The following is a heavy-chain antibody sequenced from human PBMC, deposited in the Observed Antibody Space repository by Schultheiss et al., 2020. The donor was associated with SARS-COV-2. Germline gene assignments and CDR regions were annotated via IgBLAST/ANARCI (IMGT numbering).Heavy chain of an antibody. CDR3: AREAATDYYGSGSPGD. V-gene: IGHV1-24*01. J-gene: IGHJ4*02. CDR1: GYTLTELS. D-gene: IGHD3-10*01. Sequence: ASVKVSCKVSGYTLTELSMHWVRQAPGKGLEWMGGFDPEDGETIYAQKFQGRVTMTRDTSISTAYMELSRLRSDDTAVYYCAREAATDYYGSGSPGDWGQGTLVTVSS. CDR2: FDPEDGET.